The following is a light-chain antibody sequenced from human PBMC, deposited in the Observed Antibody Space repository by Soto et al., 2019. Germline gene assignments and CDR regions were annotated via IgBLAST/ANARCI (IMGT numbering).Light chain of an antibody. CDR2: KAS. CDR1: QSISNW. J-gene: IGKJ2*01. V-gene: IGKV1-5*03. CDR3: QHYYSYPFT. Sequence: DLQMTQSPSTLSASVGDRVTITCRASQSISNWLAWYQQKPGKVPKLIIYKASTVESSIPSRFSGSESGTEITLTITSLQTDDLATYYCQHYYSYPFTLGQGTKLEIK.